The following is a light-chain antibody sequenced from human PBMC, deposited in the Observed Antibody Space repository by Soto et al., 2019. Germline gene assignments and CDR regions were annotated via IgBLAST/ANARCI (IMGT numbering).Light chain of an antibody. CDR2: GAS. CDR1: QSVSSNY. J-gene: IGKJ1*01. V-gene: IGKV3-20*01. Sequence: EIVLTQSPGTLSLSPGERATLSCRASQSVSSNYLAWYQQKPGQAPRLLIYGASSRATGIPDRFSGSGSGTDFTLTITRMEPEDVAVYYCQQYGTSRRTFGQGTKVEIK. CDR3: QQYGTSRRT.